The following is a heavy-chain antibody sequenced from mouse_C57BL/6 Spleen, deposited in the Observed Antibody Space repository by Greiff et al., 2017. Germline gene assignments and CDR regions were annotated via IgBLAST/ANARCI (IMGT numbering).Heavy chain of an antibody. CDR3: AREDSSGYIDY. J-gene: IGHJ2*01. CDR2: IYPGSGNT. Sequence: QVQLKESGAELVRPGASVKLSCKASGYTFTDSYINWVKQRPGQGLEWIARIYPGSGNTYYNEKFKGKATLTAEKSSSTAYMQLSSLTSEDSAVYFCAREDSSGYIDYGGQGTTLTVSS. V-gene: IGHV1-76*01. D-gene: IGHD3-2*02. CDR1: GYTFTDSY.